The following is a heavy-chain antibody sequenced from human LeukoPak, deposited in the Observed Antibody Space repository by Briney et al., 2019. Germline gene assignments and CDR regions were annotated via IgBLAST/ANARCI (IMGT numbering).Heavy chain of an antibody. D-gene: IGHD5-12*01. CDR2: ISYDGSNK. CDR1: GFTFSSYA. Sequence: GRSLRLSCAASGFTFSSYAMHWVRQAPGKGLEWVAVISYDGSNKYYADSVKGRFTISRDNSKNTLYLQMNSLRAEDTAVYYCARGKDGLGYGFDYWGQGTLVTVSS. J-gene: IGHJ4*02. CDR3: ARGKDGLGYGFDY. V-gene: IGHV3-30-3*01.